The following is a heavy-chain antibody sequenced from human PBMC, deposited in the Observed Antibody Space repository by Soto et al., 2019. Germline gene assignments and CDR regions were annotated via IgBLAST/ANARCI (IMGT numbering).Heavy chain of an antibody. D-gene: IGHD3-22*01. CDR1: GYTFTGYY. CDR3: ARDLRYYYDSSGHDPDYGMDV. CDR2: INPNSGGT. V-gene: IGHV1-2*02. Sequence: ASVEVSCKASGYTFTGYYMHWVRQAPGQGLEWMGWINPNSGGTNYAQKFQGRVTMTRDTSISTAYMELSRLRSDDTAVYYCARDLRYYYDSSGHDPDYGMDVWGQGTTVTVSS. J-gene: IGHJ6*02.